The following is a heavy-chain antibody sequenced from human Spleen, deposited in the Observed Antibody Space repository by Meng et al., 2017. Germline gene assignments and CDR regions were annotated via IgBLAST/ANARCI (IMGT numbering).Heavy chain of an antibody. CDR3: ARVDGSHFDT. D-gene: IGHD2-2*03. J-gene: IGHJ3*02. V-gene: IGHV1-18*01. CDR2: IGPYNGDS. CDR1: GYTFNRYA. Sequence: ASVKVSCKTSGYTFNRYAVRWVRQAPGQGLEWMGWIGPYNGDSNYAQKLQGRVTMTTDTSTNTAYMELRSLRSDDTAVYYCARVDGSHFDTWGQGTMVTVSS.